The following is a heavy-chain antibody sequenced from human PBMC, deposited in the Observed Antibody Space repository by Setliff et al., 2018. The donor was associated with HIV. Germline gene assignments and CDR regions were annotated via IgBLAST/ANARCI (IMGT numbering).Heavy chain of an antibody. Sequence: GGSLRLSCAASGFTFSRHSMNWVRQAPGKGLEWVSYISSSSSSIYHADSVKGRFTISRDNAKNTLYLQMNRLRADDTAVYYCVRGPQFTPHWGQGTLVTVSS. CDR2: ISSSSSSI. CDR3: VRGPQFTPH. J-gene: IGHJ4*02. D-gene: IGHD3-16*01. V-gene: IGHV3-48*04. CDR1: GFTFSRHS.